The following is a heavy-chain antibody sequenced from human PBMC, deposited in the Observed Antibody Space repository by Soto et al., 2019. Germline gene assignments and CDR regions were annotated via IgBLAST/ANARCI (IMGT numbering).Heavy chain of an antibody. V-gene: IGHV4-4*02. CDR3: ARGSSFRGDFDI. D-gene: IGHD2-21*01. Sequence: SETLSLTCGVSGGSAISSSWWTWVRQSPGKGLEWIGEIYHAGSPNYNPSFQSRISISLDKSKNSFSLRLTSVTAADAAIYYCARGSSFRGDFDIWGQGTTVTVSS. J-gene: IGHJ3*02. CDR1: GGSAISSSW. CDR2: IYHAGSP.